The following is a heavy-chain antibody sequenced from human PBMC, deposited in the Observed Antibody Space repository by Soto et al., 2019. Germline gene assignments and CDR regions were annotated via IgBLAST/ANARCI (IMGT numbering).Heavy chain of an antibody. CDR3: ARSFGWYAIDH. D-gene: IGHD6-19*01. J-gene: IGHJ4*02. Sequence: QMQLQESGPGLVKPSETLSLICTVSSGSISVEQRWTWVRQPPGKGLEWIGEIHHSGRTNENPSLRSRVTMSVDKSKNQFSLKLNSVTAADTAVYFCARSFGWYAIDHWGQGTLVIVSS. V-gene: IGHV4-4*02. CDR2: IHHSGRT. CDR1: SGSISVEQR.